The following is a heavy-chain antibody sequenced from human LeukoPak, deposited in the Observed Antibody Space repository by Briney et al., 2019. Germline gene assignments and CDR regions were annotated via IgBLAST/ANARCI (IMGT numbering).Heavy chain of an antibody. CDR1: GYTFTSYY. CDR3: ARDELKANFIVVVPAAFDY. CDR2: INPSGGST. Sequence: ASVKVSCKASGYTFTSYYMHWVRQAPGQGLEWMGIINPSGGSTSYAQKFQGRVTMTTDTSTSTAYMELRSLRSDDTAVYYCARDELKANFIVVVPAAFDYWGQGTLVTVSS. D-gene: IGHD2-2*01. V-gene: IGHV1-46*01. J-gene: IGHJ4*02.